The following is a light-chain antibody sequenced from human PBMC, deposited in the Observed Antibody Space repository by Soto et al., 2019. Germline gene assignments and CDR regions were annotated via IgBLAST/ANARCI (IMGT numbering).Light chain of an antibody. Sequence: QSALTQPASVSGSPGQSITISCTGTNSDVGGYNSVSWYQQHPDKAPKLMIYEVSSRPSGVSGRFSGFKSGNTASLTISGLQSEDEADYYCSSYTTSSTLVFGTGTKVTV. CDR3: SSYTTSSTLV. CDR2: EVS. J-gene: IGLJ1*01. CDR1: NSDVGGYNS. V-gene: IGLV2-14*01.